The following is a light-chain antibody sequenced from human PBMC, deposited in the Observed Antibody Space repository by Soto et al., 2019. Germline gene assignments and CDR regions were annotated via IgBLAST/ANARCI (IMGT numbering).Light chain of an antibody. CDR1: QGITTF. J-gene: IGKJ4*01. CDR2: DAS. CDR3: QQLNAYPLT. V-gene: IGKV1-9*01. Sequence: DIQLTQSPSFLSASVGDRVTITCRASQGITTFLAWYQQKPGKAPNLLIYDASALQSGVPSRFSGSGSGTEFTLTISSLQPEDFATYYCQQLNAYPLTFGGGTKVEIK.